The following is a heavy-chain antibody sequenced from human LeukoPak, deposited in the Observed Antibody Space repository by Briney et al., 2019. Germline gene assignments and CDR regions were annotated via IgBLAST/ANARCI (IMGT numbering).Heavy chain of an antibody. V-gene: IGHV3-43D*03. CDR1: GFTFDDYA. D-gene: IGHD5-12*01. J-gene: IGHJ4*02. Sequence: PGGSLRLSCAASGFTFDDYAMHWVRQAPGKGLEWVSLISWDGGSTYYADSVKGRFTISRDTAKNSLYLQMNSLRAEDTAVYYCAREGAVATILDYWGQGTLVTVSS. CDR3: AREGAVATILDY. CDR2: ISWDGGST.